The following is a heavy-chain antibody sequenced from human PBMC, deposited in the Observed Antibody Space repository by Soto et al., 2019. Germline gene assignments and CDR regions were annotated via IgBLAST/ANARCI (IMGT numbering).Heavy chain of an antibody. V-gene: IGHV4-34*01. D-gene: IGHD3-10*01. Sequence: ASETLSLTCTVSGGSFSGYFWTWIRQPPGKGLEWLAEINHSGITNYNPSVESRVSMSVDTSKNQFSLRLYSVTAADTAVYYCVRVCYYGSGSYYSKRYYYYYGMDVWGQGSTVTVSS. CDR2: INHSGIT. CDR3: VRVCYYGSGSYYSKRYYYYYGMDV. CDR1: GGSFSGYF. J-gene: IGHJ6*02.